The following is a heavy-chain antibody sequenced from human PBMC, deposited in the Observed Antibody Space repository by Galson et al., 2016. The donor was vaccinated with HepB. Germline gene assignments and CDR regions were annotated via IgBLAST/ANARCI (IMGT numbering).Heavy chain of an antibody. CDR3: AKEMAEVGKPFFDY. J-gene: IGHJ4*02. V-gene: IGHV3-23*01. CDR2: VRDNGGT. Sequence: SLRLSCAASGFTFSSYSMNWVRQAPGKGPEWVSGVRDNGGTFYADSVRGRFTISRDNSKNTLYLQMNSLRAEDTAIYYCAKEMAEVGKPFFDYWGPGTQIIVSS. CDR1: GFTFSSYS. D-gene: IGHD5-24*01.